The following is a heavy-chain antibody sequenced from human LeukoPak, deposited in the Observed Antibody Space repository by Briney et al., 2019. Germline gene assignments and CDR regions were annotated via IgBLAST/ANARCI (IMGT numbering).Heavy chain of an antibody. CDR3: ASYGDYVDY. V-gene: IGHV4-38-2*02. J-gene: IGHJ4*02. CDR2: IYHSGST. CDR1: GYSISSGYY. D-gene: IGHD4-17*01. Sequence: SETLSLTCTVSGYSISSGYYWGWIRQPPGKGLEWIGSIYHSGSTYHNPSLKSRVTISVDTSKNQFSLKLSSVTAADTAVYYCASYGDYVDYWGQGTLVTVSS.